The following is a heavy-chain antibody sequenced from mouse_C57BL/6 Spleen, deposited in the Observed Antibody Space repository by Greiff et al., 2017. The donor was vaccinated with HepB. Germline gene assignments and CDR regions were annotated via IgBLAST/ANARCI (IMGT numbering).Heavy chain of an antibody. CDR1: GFTFSSYG. CDR2: ISSGGSYT. Sequence: EVKLMESGGDLVKPGGSLKLSCAASGFTFSSYGMSWVRQTPDKRLEWVATISSGGSYTYYPDSVKGRFTISRDNAKNTLYLQMSSLKSEDTAMYYCARHPQTGTVGFAYWGQGTLVTVSA. D-gene: IGHD4-1*01. CDR3: ARHPQTGTVGFAY. V-gene: IGHV5-6*01. J-gene: IGHJ3*01.